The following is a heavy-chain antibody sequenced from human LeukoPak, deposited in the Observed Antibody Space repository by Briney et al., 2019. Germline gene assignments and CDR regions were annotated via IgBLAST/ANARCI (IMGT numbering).Heavy chain of an antibody. J-gene: IGHJ4*02. V-gene: IGHV1-18*01. CDR3: ATTTATSGSSLY. CDR1: PDTFTRYG. Sequence: ASVKVSCKASPDTFTRYGITWVRQAPGQGLEWMGWILAYNGDTNYAQKFQGRVTMTAERSTNTAYMELRGLTFDDTAVFYCATTTATSGSSLYWGQGTLVNVAS. CDR2: ILAYNGDT. D-gene: IGHD6-19*01.